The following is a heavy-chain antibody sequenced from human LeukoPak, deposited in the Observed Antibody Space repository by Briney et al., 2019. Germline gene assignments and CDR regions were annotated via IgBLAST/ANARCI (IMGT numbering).Heavy chain of an antibody. CDR1: VGSINSGNW. CDR3: AAAPILRGEGGEHYKYGMDV. CDR2: IHQNGTR. D-gene: IGHD2-2*02. V-gene: IGHV4/OR15-8*01. Sequence: SGTLSRTCGVSVGSINSGNWWPWARQSPGKGLGGIGEIHQNGTRNYNPSLKSRVTISADTFKNHFSLIVTSLTAADTAVYYCAAAPILRGEGGEHYKYGMDVWGQGTTVIVSS. J-gene: IGHJ6*02.